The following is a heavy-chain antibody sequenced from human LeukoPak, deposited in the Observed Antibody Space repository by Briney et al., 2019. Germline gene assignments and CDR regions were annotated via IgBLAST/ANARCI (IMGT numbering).Heavy chain of an antibody. CDR2: IYSRGLTRGST. Sequence: SETLSLACTVSGGSLSSYYWSWIRQPPGKGLEWIGYIYSRGLTRGSTNYNPSLKSRVTISVDTSKNQFSLKLSSVTAADTAVYYCARDQEYSGSYYRYFDFWGQGALVTVSS. V-gene: IGHV4-59*01. CDR1: GGSLSSYY. CDR3: ARDQEYSGSYYRYFDF. D-gene: IGHD1-26*01. J-gene: IGHJ4*02.